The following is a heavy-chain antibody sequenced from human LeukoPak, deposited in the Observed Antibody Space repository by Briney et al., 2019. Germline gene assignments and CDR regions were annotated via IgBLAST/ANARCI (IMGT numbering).Heavy chain of an antibody. CDR3: ARDTRGILDY. V-gene: IGHV3-48*03. D-gene: IGHD5-18*01. CDR2: ISSSGSTT. J-gene: IGHJ4*02. Sequence: GGSLRLSCAASGFTFSSYKMNWVRQAPGKGLEWVSYISSSGSTTYYADSVKGRFTISRDNAKNSLYLQMNSLRAEDTAVYYCARDTRGILDYWGQGTLVTVSS. CDR1: GFTFSSYK.